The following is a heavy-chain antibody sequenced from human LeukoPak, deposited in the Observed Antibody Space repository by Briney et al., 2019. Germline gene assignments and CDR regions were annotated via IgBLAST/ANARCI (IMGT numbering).Heavy chain of an antibody. CDR2: ISGSGGST. Sequence: GGSLRLSCAASGFTFSSYAMSWVRQAPGKGLEWVSAISGSGGSTYYADSVKGRFTISRDNSKSILYLQMDSLRAEDTAIYYCAKRTNNNWVFDYWGQGTLVTVSS. V-gene: IGHV3-23*01. J-gene: IGHJ4*02. CDR3: AKRTNNNWVFDY. D-gene: IGHD1-1*01. CDR1: GFTFSSYA.